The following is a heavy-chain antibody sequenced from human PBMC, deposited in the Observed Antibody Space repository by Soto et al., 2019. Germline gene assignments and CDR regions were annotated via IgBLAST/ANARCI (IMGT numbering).Heavy chain of an antibody. Sequence: SETVFLTCAVYVGSFSGYYWSWIRQPPGKGLEWIGEINHSGSTYYNPSLKSRVTISVDTSKNQFSLKLSSVTAADTAVYYCARHEKIVIAARPGWFDPWGQGTLVTVSS. D-gene: IGHD6-6*01. V-gene: IGHV4-34*01. CDR3: ARHEKIVIAARPGWFDP. CDR1: VGSFSGYY. J-gene: IGHJ5*02. CDR2: INHSGST.